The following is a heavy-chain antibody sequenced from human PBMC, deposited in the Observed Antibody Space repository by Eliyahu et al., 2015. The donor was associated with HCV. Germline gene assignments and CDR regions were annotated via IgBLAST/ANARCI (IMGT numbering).Heavy chain of an antibody. CDR2: IYYSGST. D-gene: IGHD3-9*01. CDR1: GGSISSSSYY. Sequence: QLQLQESGPGLVKPSETLSLTCTVSGGSISSSSYYWGWIRQPPGKGLEWIGSIYYSGSTYYNPSLKSRVTISVDTSKNQFSLKLSSVTAADTAVYYCASILTGYWWRLDYWGQGTLVTVSS. V-gene: IGHV4-39*01. J-gene: IGHJ4*02. CDR3: ASILTGYWWRLDY.